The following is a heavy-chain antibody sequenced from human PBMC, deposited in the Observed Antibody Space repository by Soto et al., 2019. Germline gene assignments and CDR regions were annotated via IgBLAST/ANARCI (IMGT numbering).Heavy chain of an antibody. Sequence: EVQLVESGGGLVQPGGSLRLSCAASGFTFSDHYMDWVRQAPGKGLEWVARSRNRVNSHTTEYAASVKGRFTISRAESKSSLYLQMNSLKIEDTAVYYCTRGLLGGAPAYTFHGMDVWGQGTTVTVSS. V-gene: IGHV3-72*01. CDR1: GFTFSDHY. CDR2: SRNRVNSHTT. D-gene: IGHD3-16*01. J-gene: IGHJ6*01. CDR3: TRGLLGGAPAYTFHGMDV.